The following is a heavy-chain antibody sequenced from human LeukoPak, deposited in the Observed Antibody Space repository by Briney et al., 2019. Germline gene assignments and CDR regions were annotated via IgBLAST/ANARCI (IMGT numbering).Heavy chain of an antibody. CDR3: ARDSDSSGWLDYYMDV. Sequence: PGGSLRLSCAASGFTFSSYSLNWVRQAPGKGLEWVSSISSSGDYKYYADSMKGRFTISRDNAKNSLYPQMNSLRAEDTALYYCARDSDSSGWLDYYMDVWGKGTTVTISS. J-gene: IGHJ6*03. CDR2: ISSSGDYK. D-gene: IGHD6-19*01. CDR1: GFTFSSYS. V-gene: IGHV3-21*01.